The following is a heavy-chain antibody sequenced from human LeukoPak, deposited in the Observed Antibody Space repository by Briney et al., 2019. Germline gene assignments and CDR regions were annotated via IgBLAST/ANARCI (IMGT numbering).Heavy chain of an antibody. V-gene: IGHV4-39*01. CDR3: AKLLDFWSGYYPDY. J-gene: IGHJ4*02. CDR2: IYDSGST. Sequence: SETLSLTCTVSGGSISSSIYYWGWIRQPPGKGLEWIGSIYDSGSTYYNPSLKSRVTISVDTSKNQFSLKLSSVTAADTAVYYCAKLLDFWSGYYPDYWGQGTLVTVSS. CDR1: GGSISSSIYY. D-gene: IGHD3-3*01.